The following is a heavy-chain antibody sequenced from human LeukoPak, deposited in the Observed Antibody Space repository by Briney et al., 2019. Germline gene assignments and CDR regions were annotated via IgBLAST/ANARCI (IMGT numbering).Heavy chain of an antibody. J-gene: IGHJ4*02. CDR2: ISSSSSYI. CDR3: ARVVGGVVSYYFDY. Sequence: GGSLRVSCAASGFTVSSYSMNWVRQAPGKGLEWVSSISSSSSYIYYADSLKGRFTISRDNAKNSLYLQMNSLRAEDTAVYYCARVVGGVVSYYFDYWGQGTLVTVSS. V-gene: IGHV3-21*06. CDR1: GFTVSSYS. D-gene: IGHD1-26*01.